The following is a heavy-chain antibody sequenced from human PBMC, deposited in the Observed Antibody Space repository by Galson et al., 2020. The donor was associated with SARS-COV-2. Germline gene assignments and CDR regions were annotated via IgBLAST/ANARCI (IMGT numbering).Heavy chain of an antibody. V-gene: IGHV5-51*01. D-gene: IGHD2-2*01. J-gene: IGHJ4*02. CDR3: ARTYCSTASCSYFDY. CDR1: GYPFSTYW. Sequence: GESLKISCKGSGYPFSTYWIAWVRQMSGKGLEWMGIIYSDDSDTRYSPSFEGQVTISVDKSVSTAYLQWSSLRASDTAMYYCARTYCSTASCSYFDYWGQGTLVAVSS. CDR2: IYSDDSDT.